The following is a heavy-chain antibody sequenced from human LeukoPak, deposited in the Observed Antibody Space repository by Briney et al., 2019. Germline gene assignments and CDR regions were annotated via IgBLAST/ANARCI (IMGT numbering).Heavy chain of an antibody. J-gene: IGHJ4*02. Sequence: SQTLSLTCTVSGGSISSGSYYWSWIRQPAGKGLEWIGRIYTSGSTNYNPSLKSRVTISVDTSKNQFSLKLSSVTAADTAAYYCARDEFVTTVVNYFDYWGQGTLVTVSS. CDR3: ARDEFVTTVVNYFDY. V-gene: IGHV4-61*02. CDR2: IYTSGST. CDR1: GGSISSGSYY. D-gene: IGHD4-23*01.